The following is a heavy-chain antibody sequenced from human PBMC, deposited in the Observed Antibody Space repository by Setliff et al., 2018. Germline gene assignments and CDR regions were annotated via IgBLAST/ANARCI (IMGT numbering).Heavy chain of an antibody. Sequence: ASVKVSCKASGYTFTGYFIHWVRQAPGQGPEWMGWMDPKNGDTTYAQKFQGRVTMTWDTSITTAYMDLGRLMSHDTAVYFCARVSEQYLAFDYWGQGTLVTVSS. V-gene: IGHV1-2*02. CDR1: GYTFTGYF. CDR2: MDPKNGDT. J-gene: IGHJ4*02. D-gene: IGHD4-4*01. CDR3: ARVSEQYLAFDY.